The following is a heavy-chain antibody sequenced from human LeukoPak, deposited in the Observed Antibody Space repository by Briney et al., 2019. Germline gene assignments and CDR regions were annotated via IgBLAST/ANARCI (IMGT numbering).Heavy chain of an antibody. CDR3: ARDPYRVVPAAHDY. D-gene: IGHD2-2*01. Sequence: GSLRLSCTVSGFTVSSDSMSWVRQAPGKGLEWVSFIYSGGSTHYSDSVKGRFTISRDNSKNTLYLQMNSLRAEDTAVYYCARDPYRVVPAAHDYWGQGTLVTVSS. J-gene: IGHJ4*02. CDR1: GFTVSSDS. CDR2: IYSGGST. V-gene: IGHV3-53*01.